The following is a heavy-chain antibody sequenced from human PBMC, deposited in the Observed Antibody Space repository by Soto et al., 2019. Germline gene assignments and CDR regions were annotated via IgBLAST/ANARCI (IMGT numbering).Heavy chain of an antibody. CDR3: AKELCSSTSCYDAFDI. Sequence: GGSLRLSCAASGFNFSSYAMSWVRQAPGKGLEWVSAISGSGGSTYYADSVKGRFTISRDNSKNTLYLQMNSLRAEDTAVYYCAKELCSSTSCYDAFDIWGQGTMVTVSS. V-gene: IGHV3-23*01. CDR2: ISGSGGST. D-gene: IGHD2-2*01. CDR1: GFNFSSYA. J-gene: IGHJ3*02.